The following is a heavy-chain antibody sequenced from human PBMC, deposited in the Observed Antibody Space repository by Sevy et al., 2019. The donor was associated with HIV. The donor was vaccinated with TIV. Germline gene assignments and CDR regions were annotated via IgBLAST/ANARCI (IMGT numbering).Heavy chain of an antibody. V-gene: IGHV3-23*01. J-gene: IGHJ4*02. CDR1: GFTFPINA. D-gene: IGHD3-10*01. Sequence: GGSLRLSCAASGFTFPINAVGWVRQAPGRGLEWVARVSRNGGTPEYGDSAKGRFTISRDNSKNTVYLQLKELRAEDTALYYCVKEGRDDFNPYLDFWGQGILVTVSS. CDR3: VKEGRDDFNPYLDF. CDR2: VSRNGGTP.